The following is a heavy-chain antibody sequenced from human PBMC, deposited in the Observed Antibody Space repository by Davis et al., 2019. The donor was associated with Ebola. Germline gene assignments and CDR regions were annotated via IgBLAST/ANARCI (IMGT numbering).Heavy chain of an antibody. CDR3: ARVVSGDYVESRFDY. D-gene: IGHD4-17*01. CDR1: GFTFSSYS. Sequence: GESLKISCAASGFTFSSYSMNWVRQAPGKGLEWVSSISSSSSYIYYADSVKGRFTISRDNAKNSLYLQMNSLRAEDTAVYYCARVVSGDYVESRFDYWGQGTLVTVSS. J-gene: IGHJ4*02. V-gene: IGHV3-21*01. CDR2: ISSSSSYI.